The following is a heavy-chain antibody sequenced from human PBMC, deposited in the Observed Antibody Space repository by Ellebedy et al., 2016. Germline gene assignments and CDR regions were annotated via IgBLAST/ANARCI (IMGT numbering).Heavy chain of an antibody. CDR3: YYGHYSAS. V-gene: IGHV3-23*01. CDR2: ISGGGDAT. Sequence: GGSLRLSXTASELNLGNFFMSWVRQAPGGGLEWVSTISGGGDATVYADSVKGRFTISRDNSRNTLYLQMNSLRAEDTAVYYCYYGHYSASWGQGTLVTVSS. D-gene: IGHD4-17*01. J-gene: IGHJ4*02. CDR1: ELNLGNFF.